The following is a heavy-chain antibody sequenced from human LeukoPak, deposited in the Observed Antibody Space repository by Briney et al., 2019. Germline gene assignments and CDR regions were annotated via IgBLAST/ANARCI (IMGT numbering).Heavy chain of an antibody. D-gene: IGHD6-13*01. J-gene: IGHJ4*02. CDR1: GYTFTSYG. CDR2: ISAYNGNT. V-gene: IGHV1-18*01. Sequence: ASVKASCKASGYTFTSYGISWVRQAPGQGLEWMGWISAYNGNTNYAQKLQGRVTMTTDTSTSTAYMELRSLRSDDTAVYYCARSAESSSWVEFDYWGQGTLVTVSS. CDR3: ARSAESSSWVEFDY.